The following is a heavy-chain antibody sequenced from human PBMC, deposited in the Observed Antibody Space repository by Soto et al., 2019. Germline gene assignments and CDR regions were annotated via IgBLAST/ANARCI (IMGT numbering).Heavy chain of an antibody. J-gene: IGHJ4*01. CDR3: TTDSYSTIIIVRFDY. CDR2: IKSKTDGGTT. CDR1: GFTFSNAG. D-gene: IGHD3-22*01. Sequence: PGGSLRLSSAASGFTFSNAGINWVRQAPGKGLEWVGRIKSKTDGGTTDYAEPVKGRFAISRDDSNNMVYLQMNSLKIEDTAVYYCTTDSYSTIIIVRFDYWGHGTLVTVSS. V-gene: IGHV3-15*07.